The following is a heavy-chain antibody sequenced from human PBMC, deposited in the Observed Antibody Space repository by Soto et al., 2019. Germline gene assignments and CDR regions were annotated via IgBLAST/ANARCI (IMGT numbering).Heavy chain of an antibody. CDR3: VRERAQGDYYVGMDV. D-gene: IGHD1-26*01. V-gene: IGHV3-33*01. CDR1: GFTFRSYG. CDR2: IWYGGSNK. J-gene: IGHJ6*02. Sequence: GGSLRLSCAASGFTFRSYGMHWVRQAPGKGLEWVAVIWYGGSNKYYADSVKGRFTISRDNSKNRLYLQMNSLRVEDTAMYYCVRERAQGDYYVGMDVWGQGTTVTVSS.